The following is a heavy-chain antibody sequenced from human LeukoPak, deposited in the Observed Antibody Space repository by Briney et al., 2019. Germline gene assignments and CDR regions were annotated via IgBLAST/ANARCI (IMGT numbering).Heavy chain of an antibody. D-gene: IGHD3-16*02. CDR1: GGSISGYY. Sequence: SETLSLTCTVSGGSISGYYWSWVRQPPGKGLEWIGYIFYSGSTNYNPSLKSRVTISGDTSKNQFSLKLTSVTAADTAVYYCARDYHMAVWGNGTSVTVSS. CDR3: ARDYHMAV. CDR2: IFYSGST. V-gene: IGHV4-59*01. J-gene: IGHJ6*01.